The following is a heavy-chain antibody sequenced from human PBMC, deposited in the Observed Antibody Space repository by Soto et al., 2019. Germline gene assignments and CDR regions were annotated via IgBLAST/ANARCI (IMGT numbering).Heavy chain of an antibody. V-gene: IGHV3-48*02. CDR1: GFTFNIHN. D-gene: IGHD6-19*01. Sequence: EVQLVDSGGGLVEPGGSLRLSCAASGFTFNIHNMNWVRQAPGKGLEWISYISSSSTTTYYADSVKGRFTISRDNAKNSLYLQMNSLGDEDTAVYYCATSKFSSDPSLDYWGQGTLFTVSS. J-gene: IGHJ4*02. CDR2: ISSSSTTT. CDR3: ATSKFSSDPSLDY.